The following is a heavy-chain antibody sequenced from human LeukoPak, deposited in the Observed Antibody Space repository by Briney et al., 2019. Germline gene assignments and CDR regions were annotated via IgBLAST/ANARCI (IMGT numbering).Heavy chain of an antibody. CDR1: GFTFSSFR. D-gene: IGHD4-17*01. CDR3: ARDYGDLRALYYYYGMDV. V-gene: IGHV3-7*01. Sequence: GGSLRLSCAASGFTFSSFRMSWVRQAPGKGLEWVANIKQDGTDKYYVDSVKGRFTISKDSTKNSLYLQMNSLRVEDTAVYYCARDYGDLRALYYYYGMDVWGQGTTVTVSS. J-gene: IGHJ6*02. CDR2: IKQDGTDK.